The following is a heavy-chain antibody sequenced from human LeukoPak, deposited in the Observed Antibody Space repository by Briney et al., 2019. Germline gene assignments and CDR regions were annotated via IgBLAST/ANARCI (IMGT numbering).Heavy chain of an antibody. CDR2: IRPETGEP. CDR3: STDSGRSYFYFDF. V-gene: IGHV1-24*01. J-gene: IGHJ4*02. Sequence: GASVKVSCKISGFGLSVLSIHWMRQAPGKGLEGVGGIRPETGEPIFAQKFRGRVTITEDTFTDTGYPELRGLTSEDTAVYYCSTDSGRSYFYFDFWGQGTLVTVSS. D-gene: IGHD3-10*01. CDR1: GFGLSVLS.